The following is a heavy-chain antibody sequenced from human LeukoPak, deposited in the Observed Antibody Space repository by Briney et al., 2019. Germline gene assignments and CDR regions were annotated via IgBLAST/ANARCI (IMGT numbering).Heavy chain of an antibody. V-gene: IGHV1-2*06. CDR1: GYTFTGYY. D-gene: IGHD3-22*01. CDR2: INPNSGGT. Sequence: ASVKVSCKASGYTFTGYYMHWVRQAPGQGLEWMGRINPNSGGTNYAQKFQRRVTMTRDTSISTAYMELSRLRSDDTAVYYCARATYYYDSSGDRGWFDPWGQGTLVTVSS. CDR3: ARATYYYDSSGDRGWFDP. J-gene: IGHJ5*02.